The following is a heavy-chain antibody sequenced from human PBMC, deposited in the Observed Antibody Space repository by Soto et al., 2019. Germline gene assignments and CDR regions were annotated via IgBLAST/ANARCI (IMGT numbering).Heavy chain of an antibody. CDR1: GFTFSSYS. CDR3: ARDFRRDILTRITMIVVVPNWFDP. V-gene: IGHV3-21*01. D-gene: IGHD3-22*01. CDR2: ISSSSSYI. Sequence: GGSLRLSCAASGFTFSSYSMNWVRQAPGKGLEWVSSISSSSSYIYYADSVKGRFTISRDNAKNSLYLQMNSLRAEDTAVYYCARDFRRDILTRITMIVVVPNWFDPWGQGTLVTVSS. J-gene: IGHJ5*02.